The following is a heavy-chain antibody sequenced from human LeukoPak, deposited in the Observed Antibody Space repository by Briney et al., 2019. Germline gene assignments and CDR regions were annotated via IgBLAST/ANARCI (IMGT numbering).Heavy chain of an antibody. Sequence: ASVKVSCKASGGTFSSYAINWVRQATGQGLEWMGWMNSNSGNTGYAQKFQGRVTMTRNTSISTAYMELSSLRSEDTAVYYCARGPYYDILTGYSVDAFDIWGQGTMVTVSS. V-gene: IGHV1-8*02. J-gene: IGHJ3*02. CDR3: ARGPYYDILTGYSVDAFDI. CDR2: MNSNSGNT. CDR1: GGTFSSYA. D-gene: IGHD3-9*01.